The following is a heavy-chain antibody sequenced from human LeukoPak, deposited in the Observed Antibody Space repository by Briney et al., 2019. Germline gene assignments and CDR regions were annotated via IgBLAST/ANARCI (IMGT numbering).Heavy chain of an antibody. Sequence: PGGSLRLSCAASGFTFTSYNMNWVRQAPGKGLEWVSSITSSSSYIYYADSVKGRFTISRDNANNSLYLQMNSLRAEDTAVYYCAELGITMIGGVWGKGTTVTISS. CDR1: GFTFTSYN. V-gene: IGHV3-21*01. CDR2: ITSSSSYI. D-gene: IGHD3-10*02. J-gene: IGHJ6*04. CDR3: AELGITMIGGV.